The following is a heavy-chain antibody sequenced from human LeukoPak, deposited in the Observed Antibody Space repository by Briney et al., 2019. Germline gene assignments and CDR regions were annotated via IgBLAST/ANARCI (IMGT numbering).Heavy chain of an antibody. CDR2: IIPILDTA. Sequence: SVKVSCKASGGTFSSRTITWVRQAPGQGLEWMGRIIPILDTANYAQKFQGRVTITADKSTTTAYMELSSLRSEDTAVYSCARGATDAFDIWGQGTMVTVSS. V-gene: IGHV1-69*08. CDR1: GGTFSSRT. J-gene: IGHJ3*02. CDR3: ARGATDAFDI. D-gene: IGHD1-26*01.